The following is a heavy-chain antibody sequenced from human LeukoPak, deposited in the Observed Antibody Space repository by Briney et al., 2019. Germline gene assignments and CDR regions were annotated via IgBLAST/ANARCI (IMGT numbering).Heavy chain of an antibody. D-gene: IGHD5-18*01. CDR3: GKTTAGYSSGQKPAWPVDY. CDR1: GFTFGSFA. J-gene: IGHJ4*02. Sequence: GGSLRLSCEASGFTFGSFAMYWVRQAPGKGLDWIAGIFGSGGSPHYADSVKGRFTISRDNSKNTVYLQINRLRAEDTAVYYCGKTTAGYSSGQKPAWPVDYWGQGTLVTVSS. CDR2: IFGSGGSP. V-gene: IGHV3-23*01.